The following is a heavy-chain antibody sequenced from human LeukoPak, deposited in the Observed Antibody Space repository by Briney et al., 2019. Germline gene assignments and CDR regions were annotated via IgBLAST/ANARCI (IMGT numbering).Heavy chain of an antibody. J-gene: IGHJ6*03. Sequence: PSETLSLTCTVSGGSISSSYWTWIRQPPGKGLEWIGYIYYSGGTNYNPSLKSRVTISVDTSKNQFSLNLSSVTAADTAVYYCASAIAEDFYYYYMDVWGKGTTVTVSS. CDR1: GGSISSSY. CDR3: ASAIAEDFYYYYMDV. V-gene: IGHV4-59*01. D-gene: IGHD1-14*01. CDR2: IYYSGGT.